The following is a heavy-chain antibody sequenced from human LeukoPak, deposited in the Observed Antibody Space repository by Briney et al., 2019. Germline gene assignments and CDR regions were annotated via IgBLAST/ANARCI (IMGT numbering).Heavy chain of an antibody. D-gene: IGHD7-27*01. CDR2: INSGGSIT. CDR1: GFTFSSYS. CDR3: ARRPPGWGSRVS. J-gene: IGHJ1*01. V-gene: IGHV3-74*01. Sequence: PGGSLRLSCAASGFTFSSYSTHWVRQAPGKGLVWVSPINSGGSITYYADSVKGRFTISRDNAKNTLYLQMKSLRAEDTAVYYCARRPPGWGSRVSWGESTLVTLSS.